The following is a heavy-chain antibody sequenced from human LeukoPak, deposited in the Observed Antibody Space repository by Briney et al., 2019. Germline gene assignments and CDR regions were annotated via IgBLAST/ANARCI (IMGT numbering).Heavy chain of an antibody. V-gene: IGHV1-18*04. CDR3: ARDSWILTGYSVDY. Sequence: ASVKVSCKASGYTFTSYGISWVRQAPGQGLEWMGWISAYNGNTNYAQKLQGRVTRTTDTSTSTAYMELRSLRSDDTAVYYCARDSWILTGYSVDYWGQGTLVTVSS. CDR2: ISAYNGNT. D-gene: IGHD3-9*01. CDR1: GYTFTSYG. J-gene: IGHJ4*02.